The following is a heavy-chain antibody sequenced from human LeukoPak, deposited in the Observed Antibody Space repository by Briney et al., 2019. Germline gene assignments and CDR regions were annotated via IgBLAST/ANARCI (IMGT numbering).Heavy chain of an antibody. CDR2: IKNDGSEK. CDR1: GFPFSTYW. CDR3: TRDSGLTGYDLLDY. V-gene: IGHV3-7*01. D-gene: IGHD5-12*01. J-gene: IGHJ4*02. Sequence: PGRSLRLSCAASGFPFSTYWITWVRQAPGKGLEWVANIKNDGSEKYYVDSVKGRFTISRDNAENSLFLQMNSLRVEDTAIYYCTRDSGLTGYDLLDYWGQGTLVTVSS.